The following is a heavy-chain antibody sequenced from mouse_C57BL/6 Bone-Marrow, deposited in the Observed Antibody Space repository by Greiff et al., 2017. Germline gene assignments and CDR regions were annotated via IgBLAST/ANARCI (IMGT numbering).Heavy chain of an antibody. CDR3: ARLGFYYYGSKYYFDY. CDR2: IDPNSGGT. V-gene: IGHV1-72*01. J-gene: IGHJ2*01. CDR1: GYTFTSYW. Sequence: QVQLKPPGAELVKPGASVKLSCKASGYTFTSYWMHWVKQRPGRGLEWIGRIDPNSGGTKYNEKFKSMATLTVDKPSSTAYMQLSSLTSEDSAVYYCARLGFYYYGSKYYFDYWGQGTTLTVSS. D-gene: IGHD1-1*01.